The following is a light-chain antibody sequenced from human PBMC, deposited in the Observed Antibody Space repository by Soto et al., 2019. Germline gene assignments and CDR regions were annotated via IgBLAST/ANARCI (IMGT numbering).Light chain of an antibody. CDR1: QSVLYSSINKNY. CDR3: QQYYSAPPT. CDR2: WAS. Sequence: DIVMTQSPDSLAVSLGERATINCKSSQSVLYSSINKNYLAWYQQKPGQPPKLLIYWASTRESGVPDRFSGSGSGTDFTLTITSLQAEDVAVYYCQQYYSAPPTFGQGTKVAIK. J-gene: IGKJ1*01. V-gene: IGKV4-1*01.